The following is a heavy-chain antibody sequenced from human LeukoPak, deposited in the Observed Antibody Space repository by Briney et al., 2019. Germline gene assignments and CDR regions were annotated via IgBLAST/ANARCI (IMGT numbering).Heavy chain of an antibody. J-gene: IGHJ4*02. CDR1: GFTVSSNY. V-gene: IGHV3-66*01. CDR2: IYSGGSR. CDR3: ARDHYYENYFDK. D-gene: IGHD3-22*01. Sequence: GGSLRLSCAVSGFTVSSNYMSWVRQAPGKGLEWVSAIYSGGSRYYADSVKGRFTISIDRSRNTLYLQTSGLRDEDTAIYYCARDHYYENYFDKWGQGALVTVSS.